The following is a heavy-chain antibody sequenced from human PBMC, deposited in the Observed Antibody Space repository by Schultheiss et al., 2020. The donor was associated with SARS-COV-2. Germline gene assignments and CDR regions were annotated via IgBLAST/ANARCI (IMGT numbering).Heavy chain of an antibody. D-gene: IGHD3-3*01. V-gene: IGHV3-30*03. CDR2: ISYDGSNK. CDR1: GFTVSSYG. CDR3: ARDYDFWSGSFDY. J-gene: IGHJ4*02. Sequence: GGSLRLSCAASGFTVSSYGMHWVRQAPGKGLEWVAVISYDGSNKYYADSVKGRFTISRDNSKNTLYLQMNSLRAEDTAVYYCARDYDFWSGSFDYWGQGTLVTVSS.